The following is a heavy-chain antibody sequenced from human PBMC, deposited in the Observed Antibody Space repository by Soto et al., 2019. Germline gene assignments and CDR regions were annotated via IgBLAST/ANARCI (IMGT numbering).Heavy chain of an antibody. Sequence: VQLEQSGPEVKKPGSSVKVSCKASGGTFSTSALSWVRQAPGQGLEWMGGIMPVFPTPDYAQKFQCRVTVTADESTSTAYRELGGLTSDDTAVYYCARDKARLQLGGNYYYILDVWGQGTAVTVSS. J-gene: IGHJ6*02. CDR1: GGTFSTSA. V-gene: IGHV1-69*12. D-gene: IGHD5-12*01. CDR2: IMPVFPTP. CDR3: ARDKARLQLGGNYYYILDV.